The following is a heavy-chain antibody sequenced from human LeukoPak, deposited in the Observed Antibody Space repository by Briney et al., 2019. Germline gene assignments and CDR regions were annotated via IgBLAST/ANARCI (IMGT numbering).Heavy chain of an antibody. CDR3: ARIEMATISS. CDR1: GGSISSGGYY. V-gene: IGHV4-30-2*01. CDR2: IYHSGST. Sequence: SSETLSLTCTVSGGSISSGGYYWSWIRQPPGKGLEWIGYIYHSGSTYYNPSLKSRVTISVDTSKNQFSLKLSSVTAADTAVYYCARIEMATISSWGQGTLVTVSS. J-gene: IGHJ5*02. D-gene: IGHD5-24*01.